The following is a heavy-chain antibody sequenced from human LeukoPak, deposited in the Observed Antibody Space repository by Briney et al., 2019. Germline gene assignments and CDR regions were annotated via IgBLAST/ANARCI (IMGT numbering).Heavy chain of an antibody. CDR1: GFTFSSYG. CDR3: AKEGGYYDILSNPYYFDY. J-gene: IGHJ4*02. CDR2: ISYDGSNK. D-gene: IGHD3-9*01. Sequence: PGGSLRLSCAASGFTFSSYGMHWVRQAPGKGLERVAVISYDGSNKYYADSVKGRFTISRDNSKNTLYLQMNSLRAEDTAVYYCAKEGGYYDILSNPYYFDYWGQGTLVTVSS. V-gene: IGHV3-30*18.